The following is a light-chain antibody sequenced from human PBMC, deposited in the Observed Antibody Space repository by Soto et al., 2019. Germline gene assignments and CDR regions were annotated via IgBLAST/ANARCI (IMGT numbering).Light chain of an antibody. Sequence: QSVLTQPPSASWTPGQRVSISCSGSSSNIGRNSVNWYQRFPGTAPKLLIYNHNQRPSGVPDRFSGSKFGTSVSLVISGLQSKDEADYYRAAWDDSLSGVVFGGGTKLTVL. CDR3: AAWDDSLSGVV. J-gene: IGLJ3*02. CDR1: SSNIGRNS. CDR2: NHN. V-gene: IGLV1-44*01.